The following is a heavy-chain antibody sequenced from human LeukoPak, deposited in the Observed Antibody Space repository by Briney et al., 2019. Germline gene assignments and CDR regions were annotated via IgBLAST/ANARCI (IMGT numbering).Heavy chain of an antibody. V-gene: IGHV3-74*01. CDR1: GFTFSSYW. CDR3: ARDLDGSHLSVAGPGSYYGSDAFDI. CDR2: INSDGSST. D-gene: IGHD1-26*01. Sequence: PGGSLRLSCAASGFTFSSYWMHWVRQAPGKGLVWVSRINSDGSSTSYADSVKGRFTISRDNAKNTLYLQMNSLRAEDTAVYYCARDLDGSHLSVAGPGSYYGSDAFDIWGQGTMVTVSS. J-gene: IGHJ3*02.